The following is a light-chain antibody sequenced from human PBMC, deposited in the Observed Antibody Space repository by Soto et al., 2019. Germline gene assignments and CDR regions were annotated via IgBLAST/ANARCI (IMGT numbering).Light chain of an antibody. CDR3: QQYNNWPLT. J-gene: IGKJ4*01. CDR1: QSVSSN. CDR2: GAS. Sequence: EIVMTQSPATLPVSPGERATLSCRVSQSVSSNLAWYQQKPGQAPRLLIYGASTRATGIPARFSGSESGTEFTLTISSLQSEDFAVYYCQQYNNWPLTFGGGTKVEIK. V-gene: IGKV3-15*01.